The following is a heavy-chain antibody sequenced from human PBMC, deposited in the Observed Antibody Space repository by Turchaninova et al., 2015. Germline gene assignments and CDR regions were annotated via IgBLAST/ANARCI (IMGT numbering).Heavy chain of an antibody. CDR3: ARDWPAARFDY. CDR2: IKQDGSGK. D-gene: IGHD2-2*01. J-gene: IGHJ4*02. Sequence: EVQLVESGGGLVQPGGSLILSCAASGFPFSSFWMSWVRQAPVKVLEWVAKIKQDGSGKNCCDGVKGRFTIAREKAKNSRDLQMNSRRAEDTAIYYCARDWPAARFDYWGQGTLVTVSS. CDR1: GFPFSSFW. V-gene: IGHV3-7*01.